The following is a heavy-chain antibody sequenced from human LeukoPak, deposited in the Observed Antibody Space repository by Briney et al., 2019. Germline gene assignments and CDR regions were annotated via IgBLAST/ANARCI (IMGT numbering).Heavy chain of an antibody. J-gene: IGHJ4*02. CDR1: GGSISSKNYY. Sequence: SETLSLTCTVSGGSISSKNYYWGWIRRPPGKGLEWIGSVYYSGSTYYSPSLKSRVTISVDTSKNQFSLKLSSVTAADTAVYYCARRGGRGLFDYWGQGTLVTVSS. CDR2: VYYSGST. CDR3: ARRGGRGLFDY. D-gene: IGHD3-10*01. V-gene: IGHV4-39*01.